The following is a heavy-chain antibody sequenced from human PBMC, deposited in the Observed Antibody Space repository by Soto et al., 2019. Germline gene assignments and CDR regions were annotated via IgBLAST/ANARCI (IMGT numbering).Heavy chain of an antibody. Sequence: QVQLVESGGGVVQPGRSLRLSCAASGFTFSSYAMHWVRQAPGKGLEWVAVISYDGSNKYYADSVKGRFTISRDNSKNTLYLQMNSLRAEDTAVYYCARSLTGFWSGYYTPGYWGQGTLVTVSS. V-gene: IGHV3-30-3*01. CDR2: ISYDGSNK. CDR1: GFTFSSYA. CDR3: ARSLTGFWSGYYTPGY. J-gene: IGHJ4*02. D-gene: IGHD3-3*01.